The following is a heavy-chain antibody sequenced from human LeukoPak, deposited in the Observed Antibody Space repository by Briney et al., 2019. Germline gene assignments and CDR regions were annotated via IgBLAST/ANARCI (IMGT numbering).Heavy chain of an antibody. V-gene: IGHV4-31*03. CDR3: AQVVVVAATDWFDP. D-gene: IGHD2-15*01. J-gene: IGHJ5*02. CDR1: GGSISSGGYY. Sequence: SETLSLTCTVSGGSISSGGYYWSWIRQHPGKGLEWIGYIYYSGSTYYNPSLKGRVTISVGTSKNQFSLKLSSVTAAGTAVYYCAQVVVVAATDWFDPWGQGTLVTVSS. CDR2: IYYSGST.